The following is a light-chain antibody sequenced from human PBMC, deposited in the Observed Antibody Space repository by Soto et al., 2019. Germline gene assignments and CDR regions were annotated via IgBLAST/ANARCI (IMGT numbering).Light chain of an antibody. Sequence: QSVLTQPPSASGTPGQRVTISCSGGTSNIGSNYVYWYQQLPGTAPRLLIYTNNERPSGVPDRFSGSKSGTSASLAITGLRSEDEADYYCAAWDDSLSGVVFGGGTKLTVL. V-gene: IGLV1-47*01. CDR3: AAWDDSLSGVV. CDR1: TSNIGSNY. J-gene: IGLJ2*01. CDR2: TNN.